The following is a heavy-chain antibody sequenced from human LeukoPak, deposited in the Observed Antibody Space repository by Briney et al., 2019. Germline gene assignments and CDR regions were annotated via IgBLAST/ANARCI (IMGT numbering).Heavy chain of an antibody. J-gene: IGHJ5*02. V-gene: IGHV4-39*01. CDR3: ARHSADIVVATNWFDP. CDR2: IYYSGST. D-gene: IGHD2-2*01. CDR1: GGSISSSSYY. Sequence: SETLSLTCTVSGGSISSSSYYWGWIRQPPGKGLEWIGSIYYSGSTYYNPSLKSRVTISVDTSKNQFSLKLSSVTAADTAVYYCARHSADIVVATNWFDPWGQGTLVTVSS.